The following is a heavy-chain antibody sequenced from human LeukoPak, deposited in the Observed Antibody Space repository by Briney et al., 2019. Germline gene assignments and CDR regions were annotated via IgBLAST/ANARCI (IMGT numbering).Heavy chain of an antibody. D-gene: IGHD2-2*01. J-gene: IGHJ3*02. CDR2: ISWNSGSI. Sequence: GGSLRLSCAASGFTFDDYAMHWVRQAPGKGLEWVSGISWNSGSIGYADSVKGRFTISRDNAKNTLYLQMNSLRAEDTAVYYCARENTDRYYSSTSCPKVGAFDIWGQGTMVTVSS. CDR1: GFTFDDYA. CDR3: ARENTDRYYSSTSCPKVGAFDI. V-gene: IGHV3-9*01.